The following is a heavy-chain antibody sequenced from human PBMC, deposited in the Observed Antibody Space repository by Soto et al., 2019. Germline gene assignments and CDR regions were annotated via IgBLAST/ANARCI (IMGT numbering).Heavy chain of an antibody. D-gene: IGHD3-10*01. CDR3: ARGKIHCVGSGSSPTRFQF. Sequence: LSLTCSVYGGSFSGYYWSWIRQPPGKGMEWIGEINHSGSTNYNPSLKSRVTISVDTSKNQFSLKLSSVTAADTAVYYCARGKIHCVGSGSSPTRFQFRGQ. CDR2: INHSGST. J-gene: IGHJ1*01. CDR1: GGSFSGYY. V-gene: IGHV4-34*01.